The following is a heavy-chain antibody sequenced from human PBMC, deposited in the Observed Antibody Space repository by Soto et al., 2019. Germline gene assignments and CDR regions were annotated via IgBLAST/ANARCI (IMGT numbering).Heavy chain of an antibody. Sequence: QVQLQQWGAGLLKPSETLSLTCAVYGGSFSGYYWSWIRQPPGKGLEWIGEINHSGSTNYNPSLKSRVTISVDTSKNQFSLKLSSVTAADTAVYYCARGPLVVAAATTYYYYYVMDVWGQGTTVTVSS. CDR1: GGSFSGYY. D-gene: IGHD2-15*01. CDR2: INHSGST. V-gene: IGHV4-34*01. CDR3: ARGPLVVAAATTYYYYYVMDV. J-gene: IGHJ6*02.